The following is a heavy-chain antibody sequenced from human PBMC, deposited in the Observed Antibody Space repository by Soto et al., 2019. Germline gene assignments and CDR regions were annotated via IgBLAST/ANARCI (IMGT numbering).Heavy chain of an antibody. CDR3: ARRDILTGSYPYAFDV. J-gene: IGHJ3*01. CDR1: GGSISSDYYY. D-gene: IGHD3-9*01. Sequence: PSETLSLTCTVSGGSISSDYYYRSWIRQPPGEGLEWIGYIYYTGSTYYNPSLNSRVSISLDTSKNQFSLKLNSVTAADSAMYYCARRDILTGSYPYAFDVWGQGTMVTVSS. CDR2: IYYTGST. V-gene: IGHV4-30-4*01.